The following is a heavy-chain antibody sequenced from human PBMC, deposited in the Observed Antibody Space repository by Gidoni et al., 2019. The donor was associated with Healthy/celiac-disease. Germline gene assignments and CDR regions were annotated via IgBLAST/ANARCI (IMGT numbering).Heavy chain of an antibody. Sequence: QAQLVQSGAEVKKPGASVKVSCKASVYTFTSYGIRWVRQAPGRGLEWIRWISAYNGNTNYAQKLQGRVTMTTDTSTSTAYMELRSLRSDDTAVYDCARCSSSWYPNYYYYYGMDVWGQGTTVTVSS. J-gene: IGHJ6*02. D-gene: IGHD6-13*01. CDR3: ARCSSSWYPNYYYYYGMDV. CDR1: VYTFTSYG. V-gene: IGHV1-18*01. CDR2: ISAYNGNT.